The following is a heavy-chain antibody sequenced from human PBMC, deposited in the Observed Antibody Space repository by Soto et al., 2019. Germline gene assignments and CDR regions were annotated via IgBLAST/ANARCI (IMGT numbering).Heavy chain of an antibody. Sequence: ASVKVSCKASGYTFTSYDINWVRQATGQGLEWMGWMNTKSGNTGYAQKFQGRVTMTRNTSKSTAYMELSSLRSEDTAVYYCARGPYYYDSSRYYFDYWGQGTLVTVSS. J-gene: IGHJ4*02. CDR3: ARGPYYYDSSRYYFDY. CDR2: MNTKSGNT. V-gene: IGHV1-8*01. CDR1: GYTFTSYD. D-gene: IGHD3-22*01.